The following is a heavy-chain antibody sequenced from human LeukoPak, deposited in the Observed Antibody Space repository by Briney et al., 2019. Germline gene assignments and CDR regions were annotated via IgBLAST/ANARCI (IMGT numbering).Heavy chain of an antibody. D-gene: IGHD2-2*01. CDR1: GGSISTYY. Sequence: SETLSLTCTVSGGSISTYYGNWIWQAPGKGLEWIGYIYYSGSTNYNPSLKSRVTMSVDTSKNQFSLKLSSVTAADTAVYYCASEGCSSTSCTHHWFDPWGQGTLVTVSS. J-gene: IGHJ5*02. CDR3: ASEGCSSTSCTHHWFDP. CDR2: IYYSGST. V-gene: IGHV4-59*08.